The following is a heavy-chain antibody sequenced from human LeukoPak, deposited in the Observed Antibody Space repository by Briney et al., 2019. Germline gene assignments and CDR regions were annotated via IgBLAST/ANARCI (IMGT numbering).Heavy chain of an antibody. CDR1: GWPFSTYT. CDR3: ARGGGTCCFDY. V-gene: IGHV3-7*04. Sequence: GGSLRLSCAAPGWPFSTYTMSWVRQPPGKGLEWVANINEDGSEKHYVDSVKGRFTISRDNAKNSMYLEMNSMRVEDTAVYYCARGGGTCCFDYWGQGALVTVSS. D-gene: IGHD2-15*01. J-gene: IGHJ4*02. CDR2: INEDGSEK.